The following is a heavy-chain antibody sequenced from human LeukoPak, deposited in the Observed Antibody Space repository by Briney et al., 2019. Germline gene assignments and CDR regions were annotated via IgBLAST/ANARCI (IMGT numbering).Heavy chain of an antibody. CDR1: GGSFSGYY. Sequence: SETLSLTCAVYGGSFSGYYWSWICQPPGKGLEWIGEINHSGSTNYNPSLKSRVTISVDTSKDQFSLKLSSVTAADTAVYYCARVLRYYYGSGSSPFDYWGQGTLVTVSS. J-gene: IGHJ4*02. D-gene: IGHD3-10*01. CDR3: ARVLRYYYGSGSSPFDY. CDR2: INHSGST. V-gene: IGHV4-34*01.